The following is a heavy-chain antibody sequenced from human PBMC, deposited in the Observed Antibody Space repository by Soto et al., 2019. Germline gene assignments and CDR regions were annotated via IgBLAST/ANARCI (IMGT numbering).Heavy chain of an antibody. J-gene: IGHJ4*02. V-gene: IGHV4-39*01. CDR3: ARGRGGF. CDR1: GVSIRSSSFY. D-gene: IGHD3-16*01. CDR2: LSYTGST. Sequence: QLQLQESGPGLLKPSETLSLTCSVSGVSIRSSSFYWGWIRQPPAKGLEWIGSLSYTGSTYYNPSLHSRVTISVDTSKNQFSLTLTSVTAADTAVYYCARGRGGFWGPGTLVTVSS.